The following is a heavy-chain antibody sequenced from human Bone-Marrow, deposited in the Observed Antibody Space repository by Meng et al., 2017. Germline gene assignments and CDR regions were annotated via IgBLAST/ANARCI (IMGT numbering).Heavy chain of an antibody. V-gene: IGHV1-69*08. J-gene: IGHJ5*02. CDR3: ARDSSGSLSNWFDP. CDR2: IIPILGIA. D-gene: IGHD3-22*01. CDR1: GGTFSSYT. Sequence: QFPLVQSGAEVKKPGSSVKVSCKASGGTFSSYTISWVRQAPGQGLEWMGRIIPILGIANYAQKFQGRVTITADKSTSTAYMELSSLRSEDTAVYYCARDSSGSLSNWFDPWGQGTLVTVSS.